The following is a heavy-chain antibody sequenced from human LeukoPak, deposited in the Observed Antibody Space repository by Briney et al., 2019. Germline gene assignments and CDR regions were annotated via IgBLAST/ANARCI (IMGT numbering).Heavy chain of an antibody. CDR3: ARDHVGYCSSTSCQGIGYYYMDV. CDR2: IRYDGSNK. D-gene: IGHD2-2*01. V-gene: IGHV3-30*02. J-gene: IGHJ6*03. Sequence: GGSLRLSCAASGFTFSSYGMHWVRQAPGKGLEWVAFIRYDGSNKYYADSVKGRFTISRDNSKNTLYLQMNSLRAEDTAVYYCARDHVGYCSSTSCQGIGYYYMDVWGKGTTVTVSS. CDR1: GFTFSSYG.